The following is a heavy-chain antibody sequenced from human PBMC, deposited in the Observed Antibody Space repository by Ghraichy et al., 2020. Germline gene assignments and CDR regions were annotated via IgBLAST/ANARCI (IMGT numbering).Heavy chain of an antibody. Sequence: GGSLRLSCEASGFSFSSYWMSWVRQAPGKGLEWVANIIQDGSEKYYVDSVKGRFTISRDNAKNSLYLQMNSLRAEDTAVYYCAKSNAYFYVPYFDYWGQGTLVTVSS. V-gene: IGHV3-7*01. D-gene: IGHD3-16*01. J-gene: IGHJ4*02. CDR3: AKSNAYFYVPYFDY. CDR2: IIQDGSEK. CDR1: GFSFSSYW.